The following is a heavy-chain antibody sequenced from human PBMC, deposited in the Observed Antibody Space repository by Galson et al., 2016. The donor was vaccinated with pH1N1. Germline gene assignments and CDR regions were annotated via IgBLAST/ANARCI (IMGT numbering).Heavy chain of an antibody. CDR2: IIPLFDTA. CDR3: ARGGRDSSGYWDNLYYKLDV. V-gene: IGHV1-69*13. CDR1: GGTFSTYS. J-gene: IGHJ6*03. D-gene: IGHD3-22*01. Sequence: SVKVSCKASGGTFSTYSITWVRQAPGQGLEWMGGIIPLFDTANYAQKFQDRVTITADESTSTVYMELSSLRSDDTAVYYCARGGRDSSGYWDNLYYKLDVWGKGTTVTVSS.